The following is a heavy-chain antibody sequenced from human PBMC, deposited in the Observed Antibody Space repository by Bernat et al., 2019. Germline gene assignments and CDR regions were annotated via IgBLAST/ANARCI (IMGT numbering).Heavy chain of an antibody. Sequence: EVQLVESGGGLVKPGGSLRLSCAASGFTFSSYSMNWVRQAPGKGLEWVSSISSSSSHIYYADSVKGRFTISRDNAKNSLYLQMNSLRAEDTAVYYFARYGLAAGRWTFDYWGQGTMVTVSS. CDR3: ARYGLAAGRWTFDY. V-gene: IGHV3-21*01. J-gene: IGHJ4*02. D-gene: IGHD6-13*01. CDR1: GFTFSSYS. CDR2: ISSSSSHI.